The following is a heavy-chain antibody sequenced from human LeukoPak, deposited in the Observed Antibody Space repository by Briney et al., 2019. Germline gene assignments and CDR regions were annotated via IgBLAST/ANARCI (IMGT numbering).Heavy chain of an antibody. CDR2: IHTSGST. J-gene: IGHJ4*02. V-gene: IGHV4-4*07. Sequence: SETLSLTCTVSGGSISSFYWSWIRQSAGKGLELIGRIHTSGSTNYNPSLQSRLTMSLDTSKNQFSLKLTSVTAADTAVYYCARDHRSGMTTVSTGFDYWGQGTLVTVSS. CDR1: GGSISSFY. D-gene: IGHD4-17*01. CDR3: ARDHRSGMTTVSTGFDY.